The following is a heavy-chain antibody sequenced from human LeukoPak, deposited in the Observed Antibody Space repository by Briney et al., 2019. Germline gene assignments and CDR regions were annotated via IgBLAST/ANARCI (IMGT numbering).Heavy chain of an antibody. CDR1: GFTFSSYS. Sequence: GGSLRLSCAASGFTFSSYSMNWVRQAPGKGLEWVSSISSSSSYIYYADSVKGRFTISRDNAKNSLYLQMNSLRAEDTAVYYCARGRMAARSGMDVWGQGTTVTVSS. J-gene: IGHJ6*02. D-gene: IGHD6-6*01. V-gene: IGHV3-21*01. CDR2: ISSSSSYI. CDR3: ARGRMAARSGMDV.